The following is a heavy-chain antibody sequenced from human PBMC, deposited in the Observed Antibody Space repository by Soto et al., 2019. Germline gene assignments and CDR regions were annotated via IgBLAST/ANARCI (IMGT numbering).Heavy chain of an antibody. CDR1: GGSISSGDYY. CDR2: IYYSGST. D-gene: IGHD5-18*01. V-gene: IGHV4-30-4*01. Sequence: SETLSLTCTVSGGSISSGDYYWSWIRQPPGKGLEWIGYIYYSGSTYYNPSLKSRVTISVDTSKNQFSLKLSSVTAADTAVYYCARVDTAMVRPLDYWGQGTLVTVSS. CDR3: ARVDTAMVRPLDY. J-gene: IGHJ4*02.